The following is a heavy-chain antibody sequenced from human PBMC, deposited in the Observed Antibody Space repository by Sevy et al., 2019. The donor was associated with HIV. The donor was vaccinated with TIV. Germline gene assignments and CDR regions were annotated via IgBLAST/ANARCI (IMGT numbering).Heavy chain of an antibody. CDR2: IRSKAYGGTT. V-gene: IGHV3-49*02. CDR3: TREGLLWFGEFQFDY. D-gene: IGHD3-10*01. J-gene: IGHJ4*02. Sequence: SWVRQAPGKGLEWVGFIRSKAYGGTTEYAASVKGRFTISRDDSKSIAYLQMNSLKTEDTAVYYCTREGLLWFGEFQFDYWGQGTLVTVSS.